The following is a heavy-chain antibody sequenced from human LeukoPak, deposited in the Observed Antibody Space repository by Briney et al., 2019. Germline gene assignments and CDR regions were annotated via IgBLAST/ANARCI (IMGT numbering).Heavy chain of an antibody. V-gene: IGHV3-23*01. J-gene: IGHJ4*02. D-gene: IGHD3-10*01. CDR1: GFTFSSYA. Sequence: PGGSLRLSCAASGFTFSSYAMSWVRQAPGKGLEWVSAISGSGGSTYYADSVRGRFTISRDNSKNTLYLQMNSLRAEDTAVYYCAKDRTWFGELLDFDYWGQGTLVTVSS. CDR2: ISGSGGST. CDR3: AKDRTWFGELLDFDY.